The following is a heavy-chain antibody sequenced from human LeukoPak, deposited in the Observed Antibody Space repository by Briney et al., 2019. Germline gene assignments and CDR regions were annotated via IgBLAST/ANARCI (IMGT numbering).Heavy chain of an antibody. Sequence: GASVKVSCKASGYTFTSYGISWVRQAPGQGLEWMGWISAYNGNTNYAQKLQGRVTMTTDTSTSTAYMELRSLRSDDTAVYYCARDLWPEWELLVGAFDIWGQGTMVTVSS. CDR2: ISAYNGNT. J-gene: IGHJ3*02. CDR1: GYTFTSYG. D-gene: IGHD1-26*01. V-gene: IGHV1-18*01. CDR3: ARDLWPEWELLVGAFDI.